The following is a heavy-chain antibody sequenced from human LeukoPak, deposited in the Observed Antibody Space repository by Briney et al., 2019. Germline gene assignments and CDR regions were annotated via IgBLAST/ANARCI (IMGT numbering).Heavy chain of an antibody. J-gene: IGHJ1*01. Sequence: GGSLRLSCAASGFTFLSYSMNWVRQAPGKGLEWVSSISSTSSSYIYYADSVKGRFTISRDNAKNSLYLQMNSLRAEDTAVYYCARDTPATQEYFQHWGRGTPVTVSS. V-gene: IGHV3-21*01. D-gene: IGHD2-15*01. CDR2: ISSTSSSYI. CDR1: GFTFLSYS. CDR3: ARDTPATQEYFQH.